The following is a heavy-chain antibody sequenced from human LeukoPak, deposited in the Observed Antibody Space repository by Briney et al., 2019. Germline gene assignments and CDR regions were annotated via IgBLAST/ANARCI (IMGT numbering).Heavy chain of an antibody. D-gene: IGHD2-2*03. CDR3: ARLWIVATWFDA. CDR1: NGSMTSDSYY. V-gene: IGHV4-39*02. J-gene: IGHJ5*02. Sequence: PSETLSLTCTVSNGSMTSDSYYWAWVRQPRGKGLEWIGTIFYSGKTYYSASLKSRVTDTLDTSKKNFSLRLSSVTAADTAVYYCARLWIVATWFDAWGQGALVTVSS. CDR2: IFYSGKT.